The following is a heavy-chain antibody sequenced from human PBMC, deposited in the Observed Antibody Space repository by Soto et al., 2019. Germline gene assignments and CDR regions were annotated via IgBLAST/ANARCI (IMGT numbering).Heavy chain of an antibody. CDR1: GYSISSGYY. CDR2: VYHSGST. CDR3: ARNLRILLTRTDRFDY. J-gene: IGHJ4*02. Sequence: KASETLSLTCAVSGYSISSGYYWGWIRQPPGKGLEWIGSVYHSGSTYYNPSLKSRVTISLDTSKNQFSLKLSSVTAADTAVYYCARNLRILLTRTDRFDYWGQGTLVTVSS. D-gene: IGHD3-3*01. V-gene: IGHV4-38-2*01.